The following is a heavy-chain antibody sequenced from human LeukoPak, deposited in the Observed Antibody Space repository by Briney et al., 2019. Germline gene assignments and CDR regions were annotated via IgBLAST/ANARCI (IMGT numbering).Heavy chain of an antibody. CDR3: AKDPEVLWFGELLPRSYFDY. J-gene: IGHJ4*02. CDR1: GFTFSSYA. CDR2: ISGSGGST. Sequence: GGSLRLSCAASGFTFSSYAMSWVRQAPGKGLEWVSAISGSGGSTYYADSVKGRFTISRDNSKHPLYLQMHRLRAADTAVYYCAKDPEVLWFGELLPRSYFDYWGQGTLVTVSS. V-gene: IGHV3-23*01. D-gene: IGHD3-10*01.